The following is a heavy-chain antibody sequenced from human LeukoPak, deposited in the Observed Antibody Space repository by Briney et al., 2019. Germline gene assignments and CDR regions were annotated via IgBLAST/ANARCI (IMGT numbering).Heavy chain of an antibody. Sequence: SETLSLTCTVSGYSISSGYYWGWIRQPPGKGLEWIGSTYHSGSTYYNPSLKSRVTISVDTSKNQFSLKLSSVTAADTAVYYCARDSNLNYYDSSGYYYNWFDPWGQGTLVTVSS. CDR1: GYSISSGYY. D-gene: IGHD3-22*01. CDR2: TYHSGST. J-gene: IGHJ5*02. V-gene: IGHV4-38-2*02. CDR3: ARDSNLNYYDSSGYYYNWFDP.